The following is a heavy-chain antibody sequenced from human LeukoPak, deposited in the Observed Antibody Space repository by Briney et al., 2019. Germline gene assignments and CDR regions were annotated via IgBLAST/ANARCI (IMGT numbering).Heavy chain of an antibody. Sequence: SETLSLTCTVSGDSISSSSYYWGWIRQPPGQGLEWIGSIYYSGSTYSNPSLKSRVTISVDTSKKQFSLKLSSVTAADTPVYYCTRGVPALYYFYYYMDVWGKGTTVTVSS. D-gene: IGHD2-2*01. CDR3: TRGVPALYYFYYYMDV. V-gene: IGHV4-39*01. CDR1: GDSISSSSYY. CDR2: IYYSGST. J-gene: IGHJ6*03.